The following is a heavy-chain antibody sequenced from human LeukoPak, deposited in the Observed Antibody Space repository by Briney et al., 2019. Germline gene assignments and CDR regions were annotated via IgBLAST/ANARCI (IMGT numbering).Heavy chain of an antibody. CDR1: LGPISSYY. Sequence: SEPLSLTCTVSLGPISSYYWSWIRQPPGKGLEWIGYIYYCGSTNYKPSLKSRVTISVGTSKNQFSVKLSSVTAADTAVYYCAGGFSELLFDYWGQGTLVIVSS. D-gene: IGHD1-26*01. CDR2: IYYCGST. V-gene: IGHV4-59*01. J-gene: IGHJ4*02. CDR3: AGGFSELLFDY.